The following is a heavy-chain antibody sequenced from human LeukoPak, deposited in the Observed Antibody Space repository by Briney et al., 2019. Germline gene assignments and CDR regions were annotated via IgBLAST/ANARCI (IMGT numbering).Heavy chain of an antibody. Sequence: ASVKLSCKASGYTFTGYYMHWVRQAPGQGLEWMGWISPNSGGTNYAQKFQGRVTLTRDTSISTAYMELTSLRSDDTAVYYCARGYSGGDCWGQGTLVTVSS. D-gene: IGHD2-15*01. CDR3: ARGYSGGDC. CDR1: GYTFTGYY. CDR2: ISPNSGGT. V-gene: IGHV1-2*02. J-gene: IGHJ4*02.